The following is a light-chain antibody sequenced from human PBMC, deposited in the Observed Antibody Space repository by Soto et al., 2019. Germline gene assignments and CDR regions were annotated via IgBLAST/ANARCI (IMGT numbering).Light chain of an antibody. V-gene: IGLV2-11*01. CDR3: CSFAGTNTFV. Sequence: QSVLTQPRSVSGPPGQSVTISCTGTSSDVGGYNYVSWFQQHPGKAPKLMIYDVSERPSGVPDRFSGSKSANTASLTISGLQGEDEADYYCCSFAGTNTFVFGGGTKQTVL. CDR1: SSDVGGYNY. CDR2: DVS. J-gene: IGLJ3*02.